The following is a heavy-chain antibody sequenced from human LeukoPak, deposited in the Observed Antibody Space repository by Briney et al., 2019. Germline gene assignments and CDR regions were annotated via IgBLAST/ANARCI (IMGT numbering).Heavy chain of an antibody. V-gene: IGHV3-30*18. CDR1: GFTFSSYG. CDR2: ISYDGSNK. J-gene: IGHJ4*02. D-gene: IGHD4-17*01. Sequence: QPGGSLRLSCAASGFTFSSYGMHWVRQAPGKGLEWVAVISYDGSNKYYADSVKGRFTISRDNSKNTLYLQMNSLRAEDTAVYYCAKDNYGDHWGILRYWGQGTLVTVSS. CDR3: AKDNYGDHWGILRY.